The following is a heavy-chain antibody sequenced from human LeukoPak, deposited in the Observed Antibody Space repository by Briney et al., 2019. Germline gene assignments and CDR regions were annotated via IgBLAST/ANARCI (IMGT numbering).Heavy chain of an antibody. Sequence: ASVKVSCKASGYTFTSYAMHWVRQAPGQRLEWMGWINADNGNTRYSQEFQGRVTITRDTSASTAYMELSSLRSEDTAVYYCARIIRYYFDYWGQGALVTVSS. J-gene: IGHJ4*02. V-gene: IGHV1-3*01. CDR2: INADNGNT. CDR1: GYTFTSYA. CDR3: ARIIRYYFDY. D-gene: IGHD2/OR15-2a*01.